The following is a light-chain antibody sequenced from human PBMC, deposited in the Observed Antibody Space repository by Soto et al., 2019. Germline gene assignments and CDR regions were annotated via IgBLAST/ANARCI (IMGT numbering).Light chain of an antibody. J-gene: IGLJ2*01. V-gene: IGLV4-69*01. CDR2: LNSDGSH. CDR1: SGHSNYA. Sequence: QSVLTQSPSASASLGASVKLTCTLSSGHSNYAIAWHQQQSEKGPRYLMKLNSDGSHNKEDGIPDRFSGSSSGAERYLTISSLQSEDEADYYCQTWGPGLVVFGGGTKVTVL. CDR3: QTWGPGLVV.